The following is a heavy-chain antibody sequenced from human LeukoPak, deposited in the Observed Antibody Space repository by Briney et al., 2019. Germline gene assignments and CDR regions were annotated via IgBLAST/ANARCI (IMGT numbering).Heavy chain of an antibody. CDR2: IRYDGSNK. CDR1: GFTFSSYG. Sequence: GGSLRLSCAASGFTFSSYGMHWVRQAPGKGLEWVAFIRYDGSNKYYADSVKGRFTISRDNSKNTLYLQMNSLRAEDTAVYYCAKDLLLWFGELFRSPYFDYWGQGTLVTVSP. D-gene: IGHD3-10*01. CDR3: AKDLLLWFGELFRSPYFDY. J-gene: IGHJ4*02. V-gene: IGHV3-30*02.